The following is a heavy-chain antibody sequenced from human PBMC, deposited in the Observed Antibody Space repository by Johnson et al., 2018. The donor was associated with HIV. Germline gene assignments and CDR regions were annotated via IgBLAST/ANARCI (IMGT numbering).Heavy chain of an antibody. D-gene: IGHD3-22*01. V-gene: IGHV3-7*04. Sequence: VQLVESGGGVVRPGGSLRLSCAASGFTFNSYWMSWVRQAPGKGLEWMGNVNHDGSENYYVDSVKGRFTITRDNAKNSLYLQMNSLRAEDTALYYCARDYSVAYYGRSGYPGRHDAFDIWGQGTMVTVSS. CDR3: ARDYSVAYYGRSGYPGRHDAFDI. CDR2: VNHDGSEN. J-gene: IGHJ3*02. CDR1: GFTFNSYW.